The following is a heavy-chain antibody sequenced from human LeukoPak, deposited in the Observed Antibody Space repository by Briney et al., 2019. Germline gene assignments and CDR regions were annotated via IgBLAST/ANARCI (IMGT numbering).Heavy chain of an antibody. Sequence: ETSEILSLTCTVSGGSISSGNYYWSWIRQPAGKGLEWIGRIYTSGGTNCNPSLESRVTILIDTPKNQFSLKLSSVTAADTAVYCARSYSSSWYSSFDIWGHGTMVTVSS. CDR1: GGSISSGNYY. D-gene: IGHD6-13*01. CDR2: IYTSGGT. V-gene: IGHV4-61*02. J-gene: IGHJ3*02. CDR3: RSYSSSWYSSFDI.